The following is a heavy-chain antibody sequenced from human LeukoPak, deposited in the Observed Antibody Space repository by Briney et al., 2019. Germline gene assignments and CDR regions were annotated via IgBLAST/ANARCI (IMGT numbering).Heavy chain of an antibody. D-gene: IGHD2-15*01. CDR1: GYTFTSFG. V-gene: IGHV1-18*01. Sequence: ASVKVSCKASGYTFTSFGITWVRQAPGQGLEWMGWISVFNGKLNYAQKYQGRVTMTTEISTSTAYMELRSLTSDDTAVYYCARVGGGMDVWGKGTTVTVSS. CDR2: ISVFNGKL. J-gene: IGHJ6*04. CDR3: ARVGGGMDV.